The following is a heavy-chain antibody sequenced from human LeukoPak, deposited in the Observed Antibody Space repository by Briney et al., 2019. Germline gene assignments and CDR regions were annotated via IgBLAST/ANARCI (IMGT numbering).Heavy chain of an antibody. D-gene: IGHD3-3*01. CDR2: IYPGDSDT. CDR3: ASQEWSDGSYFDY. Sequence: GESLKISCKGSGYSFTSYWIGWVRQMPGKGLEWMGIIYPGDSDTRYSPSFQGQVTISADKSISTAYLQWSSLRAEDTAVYCCASQEWSDGSYFDYWGQGTLVTVSS. CDR1: GYSFTSYW. J-gene: IGHJ4*02. V-gene: IGHV5-51*01.